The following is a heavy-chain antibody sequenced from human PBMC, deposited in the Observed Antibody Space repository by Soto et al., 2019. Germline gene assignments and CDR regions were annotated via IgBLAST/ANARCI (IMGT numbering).Heavy chain of an antibody. J-gene: IGHJ4*02. CDR1: GGSVTSEHYY. D-gene: IGHD5-12*01. CDR3: AGGTDGKKVAY. CDR2: FFYTGST. V-gene: IGHV4-61*03. Sequence: PLETLSLTCTVSGGSVTSEHYYWNWIRQPPGKGLEWIGYFFYTGSTNYNPSLESRLTMSVDVSKNHFSLRLNSVTAADTAVYYCAGGTDGKKVAYWGQGALVTVSS.